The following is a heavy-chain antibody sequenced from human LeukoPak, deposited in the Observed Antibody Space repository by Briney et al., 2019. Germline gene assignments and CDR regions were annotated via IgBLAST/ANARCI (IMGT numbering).Heavy chain of an antibody. J-gene: IGHJ4*02. D-gene: IGHD1-26*01. CDR1: GYTFTSYY. Sequence: ASVKVSCKASGYTFTSYYMQWVRQAPGQGLEWMGIINPSGGSTSYAQKFQGRVTMTRDTSTSTVYMELSSLRSEDTAVYYCARDGSLYSGNYYFDYWGQGTLVTVSS. V-gene: IGHV1-46*01. CDR3: ARDGSLYSGNYYFDY. CDR2: INPSGGST.